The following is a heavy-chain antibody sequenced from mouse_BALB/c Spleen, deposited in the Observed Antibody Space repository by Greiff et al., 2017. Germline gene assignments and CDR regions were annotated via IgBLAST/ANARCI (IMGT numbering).Heavy chain of an antibody. Sequence: DVKLVESGGGLVKPGGSLKLSCAASGFTFSSYTMSWVRQTPEKRLEWVATISSGGSYTYYPDSVKGRFTISRDNAKNTLYLQMSSLKSEDTAMYYCTRDHYYGSSRYFDVWGAGTTVTVSS. CDR2: ISSGGSYT. V-gene: IGHV5-6-4*01. CDR1: GFTFSSYT. J-gene: IGHJ1*01. D-gene: IGHD1-1*01. CDR3: TRDHYYGSSRYFDV.